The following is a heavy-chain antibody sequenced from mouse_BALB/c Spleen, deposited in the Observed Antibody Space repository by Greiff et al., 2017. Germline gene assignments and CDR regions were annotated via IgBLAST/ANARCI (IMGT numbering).Heavy chain of an antibody. V-gene: IGHV2-2*02. CDR3: ARSYGNSLFFDY. CDR2: IWSGGST. Sequence: VKLVESGPGLVQPSQSLSITCTVSGFSLTSYGVHWVRQSPGKGLEWLGVIWSGGSTDYNAAFISRLSISKDNSKSQVFFKMNSLQANDTAIYYCARSYGNSLFFDYWGQGTTLTVSS. CDR1: GFSLTSYG. D-gene: IGHD2-10*02. J-gene: IGHJ2*01.